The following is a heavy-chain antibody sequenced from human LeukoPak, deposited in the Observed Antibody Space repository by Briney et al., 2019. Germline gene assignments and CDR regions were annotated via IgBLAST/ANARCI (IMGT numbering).Heavy chain of an antibody. D-gene: IGHD5/OR15-5a*01. V-gene: IGHV4-38-2*02. CDR3: ARDPPGIYAGYFDI. Sequence: PSETLSLTCTVSGYSISSGYYWGWIRQPPGKGLEWIGSIYHSGSTYYNPSLKSRVTISVDTSKNQFSLKLSSVTAADTAVYYRARDPPGIYAGYFDIWGRGTLVTVSS. J-gene: IGHJ2*01. CDR2: IYHSGST. CDR1: GYSISSGYY.